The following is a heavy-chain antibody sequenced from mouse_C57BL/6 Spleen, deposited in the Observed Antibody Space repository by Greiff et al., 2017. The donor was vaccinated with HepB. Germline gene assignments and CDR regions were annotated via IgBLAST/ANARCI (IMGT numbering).Heavy chain of an antibody. CDR2: IDPSDSYT. D-gene: IGHD1-1*01. CDR1: GYTFTSYW. Sequence: QVQLQQPGAELVMPGASVKLSCKASGYTFTSYWMHWVKQRPGQGLEWIGEIDPSDSYTNYNQKFKGKSTLTVDKSSSTAYMQLSSLTSEDSAVYYCARGYYGSPYYGMDYWGQGTSVTVSS. J-gene: IGHJ4*01. CDR3: ARGYYGSPYYGMDY. V-gene: IGHV1-69*01.